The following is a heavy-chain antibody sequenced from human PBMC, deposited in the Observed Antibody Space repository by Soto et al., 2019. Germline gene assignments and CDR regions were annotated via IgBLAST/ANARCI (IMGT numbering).Heavy chain of an antibody. V-gene: IGHV4-59*01. Sequence: SETLSLTCTVSGGSISSYYWSWIRQPPGKGLEWIGYISYSGSTNYNPSLKSRVTISVDTSKNQFSLNLSSVTAADTAVYYCARGQQWLVFDSWGQGTQVTVSS. CDR1: GGSISSYY. CDR2: ISYSGST. D-gene: IGHD6-19*01. CDR3: ARGQQWLVFDS. J-gene: IGHJ4*02.